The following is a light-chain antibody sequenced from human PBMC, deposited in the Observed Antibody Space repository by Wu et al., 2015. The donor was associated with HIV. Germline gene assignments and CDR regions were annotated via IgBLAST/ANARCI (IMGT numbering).Light chain of an antibody. V-gene: IGKV3-20*01. CDR1: QSVSSTY. Sequence: EIVLTQSPGTLSLSPGERATLSCRASQSVSSTYLAWYQQKPGHPPRLLIHAASRRATGIPDRFSGSGSGTDFSLTISRLEPEDFAVYYCHQYGGSPPFTFGPGTKVDIK. CDR3: HQYGGSPPFT. J-gene: IGKJ3*01. CDR2: AAS.